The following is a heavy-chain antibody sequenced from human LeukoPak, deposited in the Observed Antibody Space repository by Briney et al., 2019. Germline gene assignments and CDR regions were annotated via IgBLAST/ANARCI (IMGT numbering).Heavy chain of an antibody. CDR3: ARATRIVGATASGYYYGMDV. Sequence: GGSLRLSCAASGFTFSSYGMHWVRQAPGKGLEWVAVISYDGSNKYYADSVRGRFTISRDNSKNTLYLQMNSLRAEDTAVYYCARATRIVGATASGYYYGMDVWGQGTTVTVSS. CDR2: ISYDGSNK. V-gene: IGHV3-30*03. D-gene: IGHD1-26*01. J-gene: IGHJ6*02. CDR1: GFTFSSYG.